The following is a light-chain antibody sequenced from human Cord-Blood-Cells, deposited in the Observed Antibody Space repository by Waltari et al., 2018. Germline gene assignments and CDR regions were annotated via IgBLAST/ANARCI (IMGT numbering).Light chain of an antibody. CDR2: DVS. J-gene: IGLJ2*01. V-gene: IGLV2-14*01. Sequence: QSALTQPASVSGSPGQSITISCTGTSSDVGGYNYVSWYQQHPGKAPKLMIYDVSKRPSGFSNRFSGSKSGNTASLTISGLQAEDEADYYCSSYTSSNVVFGGGTKLTVL. CDR3: SSYTSSNVV. CDR1: SSDVGGYNY.